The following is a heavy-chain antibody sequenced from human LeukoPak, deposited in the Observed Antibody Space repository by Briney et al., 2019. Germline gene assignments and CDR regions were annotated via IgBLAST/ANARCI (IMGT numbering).Heavy chain of an antibody. CDR3: ARHVIAAADNWFDP. D-gene: IGHD6-13*01. CDR1: GGSISSGSYY. CDR2: IYYSGST. J-gene: IGHJ5*02. Sequence: SETLSLTCTVSGGSISSGSYYWSWIRQPAGKGLEYIGRIYYSGSTYYNPSLESRVTISVDTSKNQFSLKLSSVTAADTAVYYCARHVIAAADNWFDPWGQGTLVTVSS. V-gene: IGHV4-39*01.